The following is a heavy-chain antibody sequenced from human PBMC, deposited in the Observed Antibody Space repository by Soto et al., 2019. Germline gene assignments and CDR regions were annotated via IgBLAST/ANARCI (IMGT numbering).Heavy chain of an antibody. CDR2: INPNSGGT. Sequence: QVQLVQSGAEVKKPGASVKVSCKASGYTFTGYYMHWVRQAPGQGLEWMGWINPNSGGTNYAQKVQGRVTMTRDTSISTAYMELSRLRSDDTAVYYCARGRRLQQLINWFDPWGQGTLVTVSS. CDR1: GYTFTGYY. D-gene: IGHD6-13*01. J-gene: IGHJ5*02. V-gene: IGHV1-2*02. CDR3: ARGRRLQQLINWFDP.